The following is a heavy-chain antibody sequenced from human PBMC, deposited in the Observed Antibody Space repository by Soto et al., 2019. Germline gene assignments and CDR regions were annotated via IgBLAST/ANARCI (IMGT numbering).Heavy chain of an antibody. J-gene: IGHJ5*02. Sequence: GESLKISCKGSGYRFSDYWIAWVRQMPGKGLEWVGIIYPGNSDISYSPSFQGQVTISADKSISTVYLQWNSLKTSDTAIYYCARHLQGSGTLPYSWRDPWGQGTLVTVSS. CDR1: GYRFSDYW. CDR2: IYPGNSDI. V-gene: IGHV5-51*01. D-gene: IGHD1-26*01. CDR3: ARHLQGSGTLPYSWRDP.